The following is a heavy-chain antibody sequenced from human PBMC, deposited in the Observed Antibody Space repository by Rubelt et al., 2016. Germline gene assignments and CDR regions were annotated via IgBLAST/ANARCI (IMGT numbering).Heavy chain of an antibody. CDR2: ISGSGGST. V-gene: IGHV3-23*01. CDR3: ARGPGSSGWYSSDAFDI. J-gene: IGHJ3*02. CDR1: GFTFSSYA. D-gene: IGHD6-19*01. Sequence: EVQLLESGGGLVQPGGSLRLSCAASGFTFSSYAMSWVRQAPGKGLEWVSAISGSGGSTYYADSVKGRFTISRDNSKNTRYLQMNRLRAEDTAVYYCARGPGSSGWYSSDAFDIWGQGTMVTVSS.